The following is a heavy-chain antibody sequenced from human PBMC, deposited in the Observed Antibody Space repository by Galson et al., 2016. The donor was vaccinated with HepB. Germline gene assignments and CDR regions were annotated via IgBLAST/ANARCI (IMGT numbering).Heavy chain of an antibody. CDR1: GFTVGNTY. D-gene: IGHD4-17*01. CDR2: IFSGGT. Sequence: SLRLSCAASGFTVGNTYMAWVRHFPGKGLESVAVIFSGGTSYADSVKGRFTIPRDNAKNTLYLQMNSLRAKDTALYYCAREDYGDDPIYYYYYGMDVWGQGTTVTVSS. V-gene: IGHV3-66*01. J-gene: IGHJ6*02. CDR3: AREDYGDDPIYYYYYGMDV.